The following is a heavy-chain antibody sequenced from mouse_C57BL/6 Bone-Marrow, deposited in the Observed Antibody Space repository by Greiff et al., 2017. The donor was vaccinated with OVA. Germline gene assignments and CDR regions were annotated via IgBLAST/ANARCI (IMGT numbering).Heavy chain of an antibody. Sequence: VQLQQSGAELVRPGASVKLSCTASGFNIKDDYMHWVKQRPEQGLEWIGWIDPENGDTEYASKFQGKATITADTSSNTAYLQLSSLTSEDTAVYYCTTVYYSNYDWGQGTLVTVSA. CDR1: GFNIKDDY. J-gene: IGHJ3*01. CDR3: TTVYYSNYD. D-gene: IGHD2-5*01. V-gene: IGHV14-4*01. CDR2: IDPENGDT.